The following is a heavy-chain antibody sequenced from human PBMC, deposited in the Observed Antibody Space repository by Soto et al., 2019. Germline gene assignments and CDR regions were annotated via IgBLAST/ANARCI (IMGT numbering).Heavy chain of an antibody. Sequence: ASVQVACRASGGTITSCAMHSGRHAPGQRLEWMGWINAGNGNTKYSQKFEGRVTITRDTSASTAYMELSSLRSEDTAVYYGARDQAAAGTFPFHPWGQGTQVTVSS. CDR1: GGTITSCA. D-gene: IGHD6-13*01. V-gene: IGHV1-3*01. CDR3: ARDQAAAGTFPFHP. J-gene: IGHJ5*02. CDR2: INAGNGNT.